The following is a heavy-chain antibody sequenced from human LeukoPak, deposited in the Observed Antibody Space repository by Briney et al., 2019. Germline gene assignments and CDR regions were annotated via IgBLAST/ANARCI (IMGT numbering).Heavy chain of an antibody. CDR3: ARMTVGNAFDI. CDR2: IDNDGTTT. J-gene: IGHJ3*02. V-gene: IGHV3-74*03. D-gene: IGHD4-23*01. Sequence: GGSLRLSCEGIGFTFSRYWIYWVRQVPGKGLVWVSRIDNDGTTTTYAGSVKGRFTISRDNAKNTLYLQMNSLRVEDTALYFCARMTVGNAFDIWGQGTLVTVSS. CDR1: GFTFSRYW.